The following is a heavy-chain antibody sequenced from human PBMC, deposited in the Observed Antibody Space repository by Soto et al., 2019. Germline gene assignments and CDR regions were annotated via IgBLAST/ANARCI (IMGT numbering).Heavy chain of an antibody. CDR3: ARGGRYDAFHI. CDR1: GGSVSSGSYY. V-gene: IGHV4-61*01. CDR2: IYYSGST. D-gene: IGHD1-1*01. Sequence: PSETLSLTCTVSGGSVSSGSYYWSWIRQPPGKGLEWIGYIYYSGSTNYNPSLKSRVTISVDTSKNQFSLKLSSVTAADTAVYYCARGGRYDAFHIWGQGTMVTV. J-gene: IGHJ3*02.